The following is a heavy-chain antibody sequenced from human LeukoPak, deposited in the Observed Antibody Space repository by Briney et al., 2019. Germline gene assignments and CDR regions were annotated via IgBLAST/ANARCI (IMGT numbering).Heavy chain of an antibody. D-gene: IGHD3-22*01. CDR1: VGTFSSYA. CDR2: IIPIFGTA. V-gene: IGHV1-69*13. CDR3: ARDAALQNYYDSSGYYFDY. J-gene: IGHJ4*02. Sequence: ASVKVSCKASVGTFSSYAISWVRQAPGQGLEWMGGIIPIFGTANYAQKFQGRVTITADESTSTAYMELSSLRSEDTAVYYCARDAALQNYYDSSGYYFDYWGQGTLVTVSS.